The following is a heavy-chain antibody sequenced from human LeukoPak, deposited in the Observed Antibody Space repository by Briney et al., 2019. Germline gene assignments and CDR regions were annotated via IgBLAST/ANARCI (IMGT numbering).Heavy chain of an antibody. CDR3: ARDRKGHYMDV. J-gene: IGHJ6*03. CDR1: GNSISSGHY. CDR2: IYYSGST. Sequence: SETLSLTCSVSGNSISSGHYWGWIRQTPGKGLEWIGYIYYSGSTYYNPSLKSRVTISVDTSKNQFSLKLSSVTAADTAVYYCARDRKGHYMDVWGKGTTVTVSS. D-gene: IGHD1-14*01. V-gene: IGHV4-31*03.